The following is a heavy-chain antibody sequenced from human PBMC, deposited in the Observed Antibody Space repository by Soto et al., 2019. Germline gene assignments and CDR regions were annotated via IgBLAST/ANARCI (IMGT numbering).Heavy chain of an antibody. D-gene: IGHD6-13*01. CDR1: GFTFRSYS. Sequence: EVQLVESGGGLVKPGGSLRLSCAASGFTFRSYSMSWVRQAPGKGLEWVSSISSSSAYIYYGDSLKGRFTISRDNAKNSLYLQVNSQRAEDTAVYYCARGAVAGAGIPTYYFDYWGQGTLVTVSS. CDR3: ARGAVAGAGIPTYYFDY. V-gene: IGHV3-21*01. J-gene: IGHJ4*02. CDR2: ISSSSAYI.